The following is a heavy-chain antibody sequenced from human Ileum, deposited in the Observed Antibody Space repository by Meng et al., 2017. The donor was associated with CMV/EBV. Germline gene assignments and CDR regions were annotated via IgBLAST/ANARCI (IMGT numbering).Heavy chain of an antibody. CDR1: GFTFSSYG. V-gene: IGHV3-30*02. D-gene: IGHD4-11*01. CDR3: AKDGTSNRLHIDY. CDR2: IRYDGSNK. Sequence: LSLTCAASGFTFSSYGMHWVRQAPGKGVEWVAFIRYDGSNKYYADSVKGRFTISRDNSKNTLYLQMNSLRAEDTAVYYCAKDGTSNRLHIDYWGQGTLVTVSS. J-gene: IGHJ4*02.